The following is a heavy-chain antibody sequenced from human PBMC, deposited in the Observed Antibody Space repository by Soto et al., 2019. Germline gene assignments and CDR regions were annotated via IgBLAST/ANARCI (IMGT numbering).Heavy chain of an antibody. CDR3: AIFSVYDYIWGSYRLGAFDI. J-gene: IGHJ3*02. CDR1: GYSFTSYW. V-gene: IGHV5-51*01. Sequence: GESLKISCKGSGYSFTSYWIGWVRQMPGKGLEWMGIIYSGDSDTRYSPSFQGQVTISADKSISTAYLQWSSLKASDTAMYYFAIFSVYDYIWGSYRLGAFDIWGQGTMVTVSS. CDR2: IYSGDSDT. D-gene: IGHD3-16*02.